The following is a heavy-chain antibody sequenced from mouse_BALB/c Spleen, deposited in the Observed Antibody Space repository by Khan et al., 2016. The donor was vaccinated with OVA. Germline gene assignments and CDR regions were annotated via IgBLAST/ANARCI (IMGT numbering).Heavy chain of an antibody. CDR1: GYTFTNFF. D-gene: IGHD2-1*01. CDR2: INPGNGGT. Sequence: VQLQQPGAKLVKPGASVKLSCKASGYTFTNFFLYWVKQRPGQGLEWIGGINPGNGGTNFNERFKSRATRTVDKSSSSAYMQLSSLTSEDAAVYSCTGAPLYYGNSNQAWFAYWGQGTLVTVSA. J-gene: IGHJ3*01. CDR3: TGAPLYYGNSNQAWFAY. V-gene: IGHV1S81*02.